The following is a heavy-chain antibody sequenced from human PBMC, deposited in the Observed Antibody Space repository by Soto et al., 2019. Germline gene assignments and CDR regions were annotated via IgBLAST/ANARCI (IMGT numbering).Heavy chain of an antibody. J-gene: IGHJ6*02. V-gene: IGHV1-69*13. CDR2: IIPIFGTA. D-gene: IGHD2-15*01. CDR1: GGTFSSYA. Sequence: SVKVYCKASGGTFSSYAISWVRQAPGQGLEWMGGIIPIFGTANYAQKFQGRVTITADESTSTAYMELSSLRSEDTAVYYCARGEDIVVVVAATRSSMGYYYGMDVWGQGTTVTVSS. CDR3: ARGEDIVVVVAATRSSMGYYYGMDV.